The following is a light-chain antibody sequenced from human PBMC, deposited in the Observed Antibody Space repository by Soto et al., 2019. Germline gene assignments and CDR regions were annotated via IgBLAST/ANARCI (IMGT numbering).Light chain of an antibody. CDR3: QQYNSYSRT. V-gene: IGKV1-5*03. J-gene: IGKJ1*01. Sequence: DIQMTQSPSTLSASVGDRVTITCRASQSISSWLAWYQQKPGKAPKLLIYKASTLEGGVPSRFSGSGSGTEFTLTISSLQPEDFATYYCQQYNSYSRTFGQGTKVEI. CDR1: QSISSW. CDR2: KAS.